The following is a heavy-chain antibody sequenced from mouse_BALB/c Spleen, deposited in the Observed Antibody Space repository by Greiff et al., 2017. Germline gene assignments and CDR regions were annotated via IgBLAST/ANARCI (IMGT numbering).Heavy chain of an antibody. D-gene: IGHD2-4*01. V-gene: IGHV1-31*01. J-gene: IGHJ2*01. CDR1: GYSFTGYY. CDR2: INPYNGAT. CDR3: ARCYDYDGAYFDY. Sequence: VQLKESGPELVKPGASVKISCKASGYSFTGYYMHWVKQSHVKSLEWIGRINPYNGATSYNQNFKDKASLTVDKSSSTAYMELHSLTSEDSAVYYCARCYDYDGAYFDYWGQGTTLTVSS.